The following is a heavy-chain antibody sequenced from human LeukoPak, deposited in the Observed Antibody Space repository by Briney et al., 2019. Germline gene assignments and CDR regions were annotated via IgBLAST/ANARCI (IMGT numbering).Heavy chain of an antibody. V-gene: IGHV3-48*03. Sequence: GGSLRLSCAASGFTFSSYEMNWVRQAPGKGLEWVSYISSSGSTIYYADSVKGRFTISRDNAKNSLYLQMSSLRVEDTAVYYCARDPRGISALVDYFDYWGQGTLVTVSS. CDR1: GFTFSSYE. CDR2: ISSSGSTI. J-gene: IGHJ4*02. CDR3: ARDPRGISALVDYFDY. D-gene: IGHD6-13*01.